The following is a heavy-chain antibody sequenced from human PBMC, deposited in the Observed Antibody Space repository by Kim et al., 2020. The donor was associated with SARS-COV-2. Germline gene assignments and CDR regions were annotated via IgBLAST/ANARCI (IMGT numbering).Heavy chain of an antibody. D-gene: IGHD5-18*01. CDR1: GFTFDDYA. CDR3: AKDLFRGYSYGYDVGYYYGMDV. V-gene: IGHV3-9*01. CDR2: ISWNSGSI. J-gene: IGHJ6*02. Sequence: GGSLRLSCAASGFTFDDYAMHWVRQAPGKGLEWVSGISWNSGSIGYADSVKGRFTISRDNAKNSLYLQMNSLRAEDTALYYCAKDLFRGYSYGYDVGYYYGMDVWGQGTTVTVSS.